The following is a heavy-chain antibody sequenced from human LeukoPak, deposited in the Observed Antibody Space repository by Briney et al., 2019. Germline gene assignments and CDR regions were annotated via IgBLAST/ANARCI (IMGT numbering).Heavy chain of an antibody. CDR2: IIPIFDTA. V-gene: IGHV1-69*13. J-gene: IGHJ6*02. CDR1: GGTFSSYS. D-gene: IGHD1-26*01. Sequence: SVKVSCKASGGTFSSYSISWVRQAPGQGLEWMGGIIPIFDTADYAQKFQGRVTITADESTSTAYMEMSSLRSEDTAVFYCARISLGAIWGYYYGMDVWGQGTTVTVSS. CDR3: ARISLGAIWGYYYGMDV.